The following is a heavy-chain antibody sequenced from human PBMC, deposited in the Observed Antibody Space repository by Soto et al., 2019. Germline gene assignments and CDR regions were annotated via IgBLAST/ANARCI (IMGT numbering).Heavy chain of an antibody. CDR2: ISPYDGNT. CDR1: GYTFTNYG. Sequence: QDQLVQSEAEVKKPGASVKVSCKASGYTFTNYGLSWVRQAPGQGLEWMAWISPYDGNTHYAQKLQGRITVTTDTSTSTAYIELRSLRSDDTAVYFCARDDRAAASGTTYYFDYWGQGTLVTVSS. V-gene: IGHV1-18*01. J-gene: IGHJ4*02. D-gene: IGHD6-13*01. CDR3: ARDDRAAASGTTYYFDY.